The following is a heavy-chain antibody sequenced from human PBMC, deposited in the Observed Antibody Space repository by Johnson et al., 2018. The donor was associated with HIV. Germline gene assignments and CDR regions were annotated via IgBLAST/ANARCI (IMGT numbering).Heavy chain of an antibody. D-gene: IGHD4-23*01. CDR2: IRYDGSNK. J-gene: IGHJ3*02. CDR3: ARDKDYGGNHDAFDI. V-gene: IGHV3-30*04. CDR1: GFTFSSYA. Sequence: VQLVESGGGVVQPGRSLRLSCAASGFTFSSYAMHWVRQAPGKGLEWVAFIRYDGSNKYYADSVKGRFTISRDNSKNTLYLQTNSLRAEDTAVYYCARDKDYGGNHDAFDIWGQGTMVTVSS.